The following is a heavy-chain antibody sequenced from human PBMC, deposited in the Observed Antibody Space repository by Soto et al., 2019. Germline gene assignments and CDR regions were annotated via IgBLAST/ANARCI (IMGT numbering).Heavy chain of an antibody. D-gene: IGHD3-3*01. CDR3: ARGDPYYDFWSGYYDYYYYGMDG. CDR1: GYTFTGYY. J-gene: IGHJ6*02. Sequence: ASVKVSCKASGYTFTGYYMHWVRQAPGQGLEWMGWINPNSGGTNYAQKFQGWVTMTRDTSISTAYMELSRLRSDDTAVYYCARGDPYYDFWSGYYDYYYYGMDGWGQGTTVTAP. V-gene: IGHV1-2*04. CDR2: INPNSGGT.